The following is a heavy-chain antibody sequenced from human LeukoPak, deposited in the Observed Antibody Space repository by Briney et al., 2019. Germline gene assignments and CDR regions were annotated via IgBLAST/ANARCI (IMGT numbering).Heavy chain of an antibody. D-gene: IGHD5-12*01. CDR1: GGSISSYY. J-gene: IGHJ4*02. CDR3: ARDRGLRSFDY. CDR2: IYYSGST. V-gene: IGHV4-59*01. Sequence: PSETLSLTCTVSGGSISSYYWSWIRQPPGKGLEWIGYIYYSGSTNYNPSLKSRVTMSVDTSKNQFSLKLSSVTAADTAVYYCARDRGLRSFDYWGQGTLVTVSS.